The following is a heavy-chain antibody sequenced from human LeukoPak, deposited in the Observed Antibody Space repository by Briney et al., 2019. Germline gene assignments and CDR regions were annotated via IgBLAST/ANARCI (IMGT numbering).Heavy chain of an antibody. D-gene: IGHD2-2*02. CDR3: ARGRTCSSTSCYKGSYHYYYMDV. J-gene: IGHJ6*03. V-gene: IGHV4-34*01. CDR1: GGSFSGYY. CDR2: INHSGST. Sequence: PSETLSLTCAVYGGSFSGYYWSWIRQPPGKGLEWIGEINHSGSTNYNPSLKSRVTISVDTSKNQSSLKLSSVTAADTAVYYCARGRTCSSTSCYKGSYHYYYMDVWGKGTTVTVSS.